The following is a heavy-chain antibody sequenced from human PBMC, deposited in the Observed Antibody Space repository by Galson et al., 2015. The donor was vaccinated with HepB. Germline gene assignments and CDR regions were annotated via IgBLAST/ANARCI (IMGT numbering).Heavy chain of an antibody. CDR2: ISSSSSYI. CDR3: ASSGVVTVWSKPRPPDHDAFDI. J-gene: IGHJ3*02. CDR1: GFTFSSYS. V-gene: IGHV3-21*01. D-gene: IGHD2-21*02. Sequence: SLRLSCAASGFTFSSYSMNWVRQAPGKGLEWVSSISSSSSYIYYADSVKGRFTISRDNAKNSLYLQMNSLRAEDTAVYYCASSGVVTVWSKPRPPDHDAFDIWGQGTMVTVSS.